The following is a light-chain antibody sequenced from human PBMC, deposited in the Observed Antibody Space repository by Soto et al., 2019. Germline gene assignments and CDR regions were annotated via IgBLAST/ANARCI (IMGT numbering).Light chain of an antibody. CDR2: GAS. J-gene: IGKJ1*01. CDR1: QSISTW. V-gene: IGKV1-5*03. Sequence: DIQMPQSPSTLSASVGERFPITRRASQSISTWLAWYQQKPGKAPKLLIYGASSLESGVPPRFSGDGSETDFTPTISSLHREDFGTYYRQQYSRLWSFGHGTKVDIK. CDR3: QQYSRLWS.